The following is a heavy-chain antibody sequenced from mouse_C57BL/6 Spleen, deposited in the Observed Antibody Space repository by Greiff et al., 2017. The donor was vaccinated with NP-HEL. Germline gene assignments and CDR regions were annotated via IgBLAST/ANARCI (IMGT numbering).Heavy chain of an antibody. D-gene: IGHD3-1*01. J-gene: IGHJ4*01. Sequence: EVQLQQSGPELVKPGASVKISCKVSGYSFTGYYMNWVKQSPEKSLEWIGKINPSTGGTTYNQKFKAKATLTVDKSPSTAYMQLKSLTSEDSAVYYCARTAYAMDYWGQGTSVTVSS. CDR2: INPSTGGT. CDR1: GYSFTGYY. V-gene: IGHV1-42*01. CDR3: ARTAYAMDY.